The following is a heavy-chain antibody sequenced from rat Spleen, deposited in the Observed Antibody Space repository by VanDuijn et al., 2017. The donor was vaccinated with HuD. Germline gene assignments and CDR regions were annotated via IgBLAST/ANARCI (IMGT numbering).Heavy chain of an antibody. CDR2: IWSNGVT. J-gene: IGHJ3*01. Sequence: QVQLMESGPGLVQPSETLSLTCTVSGFSLTSYNVHWVRQPPGKGLEWMGIIWSNGVTAYNSAIKSRLSISRDTSKSQVFLKMNSLQTEDTAMYFCAGHWEGNWFAYWGQGTLVTVSS. CDR1: GFSLTSYN. V-gene: IGHV2-45*01. D-gene: IGHD5-1*01. CDR3: AGHWEGNWFAY.